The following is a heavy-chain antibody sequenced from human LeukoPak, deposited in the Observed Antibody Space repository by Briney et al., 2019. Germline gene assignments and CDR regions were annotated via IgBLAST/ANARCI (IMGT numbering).Heavy chain of an antibody. V-gene: IGHV5-51*01. D-gene: IGHD1-26*01. J-gene: IGHJ3*02. CDR3: ARHPVGASVADAFDI. CDR2: IYPGDSDT. Sequence: GESLKISCKGSGYSFTSYWIGWVRQMPGKGLGWMGIIYPGDSDTRYSPSFQGQVTISADKSISTAYLQWSSLKASDTAMYYCARHPVGASVADAFDIWGQGTVVTVSS. CDR1: GYSFTSYW.